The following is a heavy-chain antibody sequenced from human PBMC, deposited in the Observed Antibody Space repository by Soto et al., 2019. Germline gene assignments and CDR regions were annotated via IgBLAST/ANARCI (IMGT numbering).Heavy chain of an antibody. CDR1: GDTFSSYI. D-gene: IGHD2-21*02. J-gene: IGHJ6*02. CDR2: VIPVLTTT. CDR3: ARRRYCGYDCYHKHYYGMDV. Sequence: QVQLVQSGAEVKKPGSSVRVSCRSSGDTFSSYIVNWLRLAPGRGLEWMGWVIPVLTTTDSAQNFRGGVTVSWERSTNTVYLDLTSLRSDDTAVYYCARRRYCGYDCYHKHYYGMDVWAQGSLVTVAS. V-gene: IGHV1-69*08.